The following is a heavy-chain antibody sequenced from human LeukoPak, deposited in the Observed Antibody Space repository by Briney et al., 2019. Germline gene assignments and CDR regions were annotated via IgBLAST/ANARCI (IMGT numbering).Heavy chain of an antibody. CDR2: IYTSGST. Sequence: SETLSLTCTVSGGSISSGNYYWSWIRQPAGKGLEWIGRIYTSGSTNYNPSLKSRVTISVDKSKNQFSLKLSSVTAADTAVYYCARKRGHPDAFDIWGQGTMVTVSS. D-gene: IGHD3-10*01. CDR3: ARKRGHPDAFDI. CDR1: GGSISSGNYY. J-gene: IGHJ3*02. V-gene: IGHV4-61*02.